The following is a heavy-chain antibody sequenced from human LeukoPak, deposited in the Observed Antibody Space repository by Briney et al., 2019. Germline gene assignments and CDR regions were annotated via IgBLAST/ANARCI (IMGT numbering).Heavy chain of an antibody. Sequence: PGGSLRLSCTASGFSFSTYNMNWVRQAPGKGLEWVSYISSGGGTIYYGGSVRGRFTISRDNAKNSLYLQMNGPRDEDTAVYYCTSTQLLLPYHWGQGTLVTVSS. D-gene: IGHD3-22*01. J-gene: IGHJ5*02. CDR1: GFSFSTYN. V-gene: IGHV3-48*02. CDR3: TSTQLLLPYH. CDR2: ISSGGGTI.